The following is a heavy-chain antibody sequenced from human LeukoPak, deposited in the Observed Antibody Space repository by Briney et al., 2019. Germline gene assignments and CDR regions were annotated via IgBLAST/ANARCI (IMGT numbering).Heavy chain of an antibody. D-gene: IGHD6-6*01. J-gene: IGHJ4*02. Sequence: SETLSLTCTVSGGSISSYYWSWLRQPPGKGLEWIGYIYYSGSTNYNPSLKSRVTISVDTSKNQFSLKLSSVTAADTAVYYCARLYSSAFPLYWGQGTLVTVSS. V-gene: IGHV4-59*08. CDR1: GGSISSYY. CDR3: ARLYSSAFPLY. CDR2: IYYSGST.